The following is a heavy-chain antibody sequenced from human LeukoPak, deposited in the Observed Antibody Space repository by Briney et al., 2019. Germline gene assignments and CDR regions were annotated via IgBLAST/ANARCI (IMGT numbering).Heavy chain of an antibody. CDR2: IEDDGSEK. CDR1: GFTFDKYW. J-gene: IGHJ4*02. D-gene: IGHD5-24*01. Sequence: PGGSLRLSCAASGFTFDKYWMSWVRQAPGKGLEWVANIEDDGSEKYYVDSVKGRFTISRDNARNSLYLQMNSLRAEDKAIYYCARDLEPATIMYYFAYWGQGTPVTVSS. CDR3: ARDLEPATIMYYFAY. V-gene: IGHV3-7*01.